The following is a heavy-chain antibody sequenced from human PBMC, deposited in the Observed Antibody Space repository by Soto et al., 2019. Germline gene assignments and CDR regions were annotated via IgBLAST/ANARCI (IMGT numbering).Heavy chain of an antibody. Sequence: SETLSLTCTVSGGSISSYYWSWIRQAPGKGLEWIGYIYYSGSNNYNPSLKSRVTISVDTTKNQFSLKLSSVTAADKAVYYCARVMYYYDSSGYSSGNYYFDYWGQGTLVTVSS. V-gene: IGHV4-59*01. J-gene: IGHJ4*02. CDR2: IYYSGSN. CDR1: GGSISSYY. D-gene: IGHD3-22*01. CDR3: ARVMYYYDSSGYSSGNYYFDY.